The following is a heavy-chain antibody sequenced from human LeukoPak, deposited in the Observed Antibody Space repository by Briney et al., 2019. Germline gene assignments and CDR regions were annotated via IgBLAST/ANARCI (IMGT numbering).Heavy chain of an antibody. J-gene: IGHJ3*02. V-gene: IGHV1-18*01. CDR2: ISTYNGNS. CDR3: ARDGDAGAFDI. CDR1: GYTFSNYG. D-gene: IGHD7-27*01. Sequence: AASVKVSCKASGYTFSNYGISWVRQAPGQGLEWMGWISTYNGNSNYAQKLQDRVTMTTDTSTTTAYMDLRSLRSDDTAVYYCARDGDAGAFDIWGQGTMVTVSS.